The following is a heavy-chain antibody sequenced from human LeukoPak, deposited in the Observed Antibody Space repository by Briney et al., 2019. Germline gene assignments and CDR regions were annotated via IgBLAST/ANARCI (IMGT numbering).Heavy chain of an antibody. Sequence: SETLSLTCAVYGGSFSGYYWSWIRQPPGKGLEWIGEINHSGSTNYNPSLKSRVTISVDTSKNQFSLKLSSVTAADTAVYYCARDPSGSSPHFDYWGQGTLVTVSS. J-gene: IGHJ4*02. CDR2: INHSGST. CDR1: GGSFSGYY. V-gene: IGHV4-34*01. CDR3: ARDPSGSSPHFDY. D-gene: IGHD6-13*01.